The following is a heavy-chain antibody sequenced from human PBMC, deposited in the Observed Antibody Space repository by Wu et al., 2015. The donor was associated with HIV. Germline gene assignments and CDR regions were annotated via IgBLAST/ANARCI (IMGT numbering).Heavy chain of an antibody. V-gene: IGHV1-69*13. Sequence: QVQLVQSGAEVKKPGSSVKVSCKASGGTFSSYAISWVRQAPGQGLEWMGRIIPIFGTANYAQKFQGRVTITADESTSTAYMELSSLRSEDTAVYYCAREHRADSSGWYRYFDLWGRGTLVTVSS. CDR3: AREHRADSSGWYRYFDL. D-gene: IGHD6-19*01. CDR2: IIPIFGTA. J-gene: IGHJ2*01. CDR1: GGTFSSYA.